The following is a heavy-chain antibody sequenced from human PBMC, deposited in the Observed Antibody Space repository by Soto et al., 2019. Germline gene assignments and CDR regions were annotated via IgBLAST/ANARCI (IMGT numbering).Heavy chain of an antibody. D-gene: IGHD2-15*01. V-gene: IGHV3-30-3*01. CDR1: GFTFISYA. J-gene: IGHJ3*02. CDR2: ISYDGSNK. CDR3: ARVQGDGGGSYRAAFDI. Sequence: GGSLRLSCAASGFTFISYAMHWVRQAPGKGLEWVAVISYDGSNKYYADSVKGRFTISRDNSKNTLYLQMNSLRAEDTAVYYCARVQGDGGGSYRAAFDIWGQGTMVTVSS.